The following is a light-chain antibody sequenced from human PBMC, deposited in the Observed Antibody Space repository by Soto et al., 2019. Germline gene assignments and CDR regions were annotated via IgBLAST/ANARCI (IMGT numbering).Light chain of an antibody. CDR1: QTVSSSY. CDR3: QQYGSSPYT. Sequence: EIVLTQSPGTLSLSPGDRATLSCRASQTVSSSYLAWYQQNPGQAPRLLTYGASSRATGIPDRFSGSGSGTDFTLTISRLEPEDFAVYYCQQYGSSPYTFGQGTKLEIK. CDR2: GAS. J-gene: IGKJ2*01. V-gene: IGKV3-20*01.